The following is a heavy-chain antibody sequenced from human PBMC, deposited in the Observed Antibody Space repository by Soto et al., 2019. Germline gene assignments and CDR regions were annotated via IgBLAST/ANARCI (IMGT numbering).Heavy chain of an antibody. CDR3: AGDLELERGLGGRDV. Sequence: QVQLVESGGGVVQPGRSLRLSCAASGFTFSNYGMHWVRQAPGKGLEWVAVIWYDGSNKYYADSVKGRFTISRDNSKNTLYLQMNSLRAGDPAVYYCAGDLELERGLGGRDVLGQGTTVTVSS. V-gene: IGHV3-33*01. D-gene: IGHD1-1*01. CDR2: IWYDGSNK. J-gene: IGHJ6*02. CDR1: GFTFSNYG.